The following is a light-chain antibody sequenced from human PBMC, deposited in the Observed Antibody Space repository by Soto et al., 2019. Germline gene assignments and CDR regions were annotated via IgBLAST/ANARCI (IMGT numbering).Light chain of an antibody. J-gene: IGKJ1*01. V-gene: IGKV1-39*01. CDR3: PQRHSTRAT. Sequence: DIQMTQSPSSLSASVGGRVTITCRASQSISSYLNWYQQKPGKAPKLLIYAASSLQSGVPSRFSGSGSGTDFTLTTTTLNPELFPTYYCPQRHSTRATFGQGTTV. CDR1: QSISSY. CDR2: AAS.